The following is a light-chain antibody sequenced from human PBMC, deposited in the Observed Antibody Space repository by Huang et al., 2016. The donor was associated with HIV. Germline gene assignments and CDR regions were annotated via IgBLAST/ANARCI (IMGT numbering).Light chain of an antibody. V-gene: IGKV3-11*01. J-gene: IGKJ1*01. Sequence: EIVLTQSPATLPLSPGDRATLSCRASQSVSSYGAWYQQKPGQAPRLLIYDASNRATGIPAMFSGCGSGTDFTLIISGLEPEDFSDDHCQQRSNRPRTFDQGTKVEIK. CDR1: QSVSSY. CDR2: DAS. CDR3: QQRSNRPRT.